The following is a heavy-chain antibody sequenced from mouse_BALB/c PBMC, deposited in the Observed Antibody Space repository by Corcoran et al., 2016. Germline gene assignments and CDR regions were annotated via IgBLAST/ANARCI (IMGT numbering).Heavy chain of an antibody. V-gene: IGHV1-18*01. D-gene: IGHD1-1*01. CDR1: GYTFTEYT. CDR3: LRRGYSTVVAWFGF. J-gene: IGHJ3*01. CDR2: INPNNGGT. Sequence: EVQLQQSGPELVKPGASVKISCKTSGYTFTEYTMHWVKQSHGKSLEWIGGINPNNGGTSYNQKFKGKAKLTVDKSSRTAYMELRSLTSEVSAVYYCLRRGYSTVVAWFGFWGQGTLVTVSA.